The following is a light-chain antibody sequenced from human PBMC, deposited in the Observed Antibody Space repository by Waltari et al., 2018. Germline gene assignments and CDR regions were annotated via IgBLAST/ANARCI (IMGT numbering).Light chain of an antibody. CDR1: TSNLGSNH. J-gene: IGLJ2*01. CDR3: GTWDNSLTAGV. V-gene: IGLV1-51*01. CDR2: DSD. Sequence: QSVLTQPPSVSAAAGQKVTISCSGSTSNLGSNHVSCYKHFPGTTPKLLIYDSDKRPSGIPDRLSGSKSGTSATLGITGLQTGDEADYYCGTWDNSLTAGVFGGGTKLTVL.